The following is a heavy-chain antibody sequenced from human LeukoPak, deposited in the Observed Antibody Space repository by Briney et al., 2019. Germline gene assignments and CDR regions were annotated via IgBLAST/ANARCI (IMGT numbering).Heavy chain of an antibody. J-gene: IGHJ4*02. CDR2: IYPGDSDT. CDR3: ARLAAPYVGPPFFDY. D-gene: IGHD2-15*01. V-gene: IGHV5-51*01. CDR1: GYSFTSYW. Sequence: GXSLKISCKGSGYSFTSYWIGWVRQMPGKGLEWMGIIYPGDSDTRYSPSFQGQVTISADKSISTAYLQWSSLKASDTAMYYCARLAAPYVGPPFFDYWGQGTLVTVSS.